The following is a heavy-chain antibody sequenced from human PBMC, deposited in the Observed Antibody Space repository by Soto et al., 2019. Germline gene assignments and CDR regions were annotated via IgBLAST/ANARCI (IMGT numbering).Heavy chain of an antibody. CDR2: IYPGDSDT. V-gene: IGHV5-51*01. CDR1: GYSFTTYW. Sequence: PGESLKISCKASGYSFTTYWIVWVRQMPGKGLEWMGIIYPGDSDTRYNPSFRGQVTISADNSISTAYLQWGSLKASDTAMYYCARQFSSPNHFDYWAQGTLVTVSS. J-gene: IGHJ4*02. CDR3: ARQFSSPNHFDY. D-gene: IGHD6-13*01.